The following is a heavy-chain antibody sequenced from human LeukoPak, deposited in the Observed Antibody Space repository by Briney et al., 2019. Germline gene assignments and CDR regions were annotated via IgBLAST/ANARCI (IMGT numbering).Heavy chain of an antibody. CDR3: AKDGGNYDMRGNWFDP. CDR2: ISGSGGTT. CDR1: GFTFRSYA. D-gene: IGHD3-22*01. J-gene: IGHJ5*02. V-gene: IGHV3-23*01. Sequence: GGSLRLSCGASGFTFRSYAMSWVRQAPGKGLEWVLGISGSGGTTYYADSVKGRFTISRDNSKNTLSLQMNSLGAEDTAVYYCAKDGGNYDMRGNWFDPWGQGTLVTVSS.